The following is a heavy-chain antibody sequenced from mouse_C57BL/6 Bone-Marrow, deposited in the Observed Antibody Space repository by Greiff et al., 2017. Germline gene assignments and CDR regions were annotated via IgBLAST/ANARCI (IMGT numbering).Heavy chain of an antibody. CDR2: IDASDSYT. Sequence: VQLQQPGAELVKPGASVKLSCKASGYTFTSYWMQWVKQRPGQGLEWIGEIDASDSYTNYNQKFKGKATLTVDTSSSTAYMKLSSLTSEDSAVYYCARADYDYDGGYFDYWGQGTTLTVSS. CDR3: ARADYDYDGGYFDY. D-gene: IGHD2-4*01. V-gene: IGHV1-50*01. CDR1: GYTFTSYW. J-gene: IGHJ2*01.